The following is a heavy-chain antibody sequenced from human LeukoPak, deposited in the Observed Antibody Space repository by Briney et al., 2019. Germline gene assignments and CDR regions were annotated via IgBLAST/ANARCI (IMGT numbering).Heavy chain of an antibody. Sequence: SQTLSLTCAISGDSVSSNSAAWSWIRQSPSRGLEWLGRTYYRSKWYNDYAVSVKSRITINPDTSKNQFSLQLNSVTPEDTAVYYCAREDSGESPNSGYWGRHYYYYGMDVWGQGTTVTVSS. V-gene: IGHV6-1*01. CDR3: AREDSGESPNSGYWGRHYYYYGMDV. D-gene: IGHD3-22*01. CDR1: GDSVSSNSAA. CDR2: TYYRSKWYN. J-gene: IGHJ6*02.